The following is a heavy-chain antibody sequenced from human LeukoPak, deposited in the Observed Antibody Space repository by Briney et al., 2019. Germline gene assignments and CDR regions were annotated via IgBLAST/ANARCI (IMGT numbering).Heavy chain of an antibody. Sequence: GGSLRLSCSASGFTFSSYAMHWVRQAPGKGLEYVSAISSNGGSTYYADSVKGRFTTSRDNSKNTLYLQMSSLRAEDTAVYYCVPVSAGYLHLYYFDYWGQGTLVTVSS. CDR1: GFTFSSYA. CDR3: VPVSAGYLHLYYFDY. J-gene: IGHJ4*02. D-gene: IGHD3-9*01. CDR2: ISSNGGST. V-gene: IGHV3-64D*06.